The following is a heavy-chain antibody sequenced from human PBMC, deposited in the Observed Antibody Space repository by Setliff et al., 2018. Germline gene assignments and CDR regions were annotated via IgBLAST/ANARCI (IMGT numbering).Heavy chain of an antibody. CDR3: AKYYSDNSGPRGAFDY. J-gene: IGHJ4*02. Sequence: HPGGSLRLSCAASGFTFSIYWMTWVRQAPGKGLEWVANIKQDGTKQYYVDSVKGRFTISRDNAKNSLYLQMNSLRAEDTAVYYCAKYYSDNSGPRGAFDYWGQGTRVTVSS. CDR2: IKQDGTKQ. D-gene: IGHD3-22*01. V-gene: IGHV3-7*01. CDR1: GFTFSIYW.